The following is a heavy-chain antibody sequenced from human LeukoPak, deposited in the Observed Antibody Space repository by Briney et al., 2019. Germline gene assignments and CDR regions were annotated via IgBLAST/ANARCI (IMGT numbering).Heavy chain of an antibody. CDR1: GGSIGSYY. D-gene: IGHD3-22*01. V-gene: IGHV4-59*01. CDR3: ARGTMMVRP. Sequence: SETLCRTCTVSGGSIGSYYWSWIRQPPGKGLEWVGYINYSGTTNYNPSLKSRVSMSVDTSKNQFSLKLSSVTAADTAVYYCARGTMMVRPWGQGTQVTVSS. CDR2: INYSGTT. J-gene: IGHJ5*02.